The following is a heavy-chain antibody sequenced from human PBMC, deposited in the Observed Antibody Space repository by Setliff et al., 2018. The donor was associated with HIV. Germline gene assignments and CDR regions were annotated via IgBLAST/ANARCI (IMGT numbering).Heavy chain of an antibody. D-gene: IGHD6-25*01. CDR2: ISSSSSTI. Sequence: PGGSLRLSCAASGFTFSSYSMNWVRQAPGKGPEWVSYISSSSSTIYYADSVKGRFTISRDNAKNSLYLQMNSLRAEDTAVYYCAREAAYFDYWGQGTLVTVSS. J-gene: IGHJ4*02. CDR1: GFTFSSYS. CDR3: AREAAYFDY. V-gene: IGHV3-48*01.